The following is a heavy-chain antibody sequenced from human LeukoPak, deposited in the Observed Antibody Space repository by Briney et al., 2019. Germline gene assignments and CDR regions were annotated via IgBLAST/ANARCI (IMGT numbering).Heavy chain of an antibody. CDR3: ARGSIEVVITTFYFDY. J-gene: IGHJ4*02. Sequence: SETLSLTCTVSGGSISSYYWSWIRQPPGKGLEWIGYIYYSGSTNYNPSLKSRVTISVDTSKNQFSLKLSSVTAADTAVYYCARGSIEVVITTFYFDYWGQGTLVTVSS. CDR2: IYYSGST. V-gene: IGHV4-59*01. CDR1: GGSISSYY. D-gene: IGHD3-22*01.